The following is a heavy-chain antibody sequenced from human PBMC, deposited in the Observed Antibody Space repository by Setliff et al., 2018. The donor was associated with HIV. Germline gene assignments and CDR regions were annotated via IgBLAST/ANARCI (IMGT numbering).Heavy chain of an antibody. CDR2: IYTSGST. D-gene: IGHD5-12*01. CDR3: ATGQMATRY. V-gene: IGHV4-61*02. Sequence: SETLSLTCTVSGGSISGGSYYWSWIRQPAGKGLEWIGRIYTSGSTNYNPSLKSRVTISVDTSKNQFSLKLSSVTAADTAVYYCATGQMATRYWGQGTLVTVSS. J-gene: IGHJ4*02. CDR1: GGSISGGSYY.